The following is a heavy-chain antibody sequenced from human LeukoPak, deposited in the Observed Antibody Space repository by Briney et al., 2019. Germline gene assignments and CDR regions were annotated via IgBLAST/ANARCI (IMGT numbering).Heavy chain of an antibody. J-gene: IGHJ4*02. CDR3: ATGNYYDSRGYYTFGH. Sequence: PGGSLRLSCAASGFTFNKYWMHWVRQVPGKGLVWVSRINGDGTTTSYADSVKGGFTTSRDNAKNTLYLQMSGLRVEDTAVYYCATGNYYDSRGYYTFGHWGQGTLVTVSS. V-gene: IGHV3-74*01. D-gene: IGHD3-22*01. CDR2: INGDGTTT. CDR1: GFTFNKYW.